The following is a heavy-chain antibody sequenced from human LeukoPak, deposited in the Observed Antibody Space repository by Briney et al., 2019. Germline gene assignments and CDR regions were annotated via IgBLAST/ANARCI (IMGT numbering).Heavy chain of an antibody. V-gene: IGHV1-2*02. J-gene: IGHJ4*02. CDR3: ARASDGSSWYIDY. D-gene: IGHD6-13*01. Sequence: ASVKVSCKASVYTFTGYYIQGVRQAPGQGVEWMGWINPNSGGTNYAQTFQGRVTITRDTAIRTAYMELSRLRSDDTAVYYCARASDGSSWYIDYWGQGTLVTVSS. CDR2: INPNSGGT. CDR1: VYTFTGYY.